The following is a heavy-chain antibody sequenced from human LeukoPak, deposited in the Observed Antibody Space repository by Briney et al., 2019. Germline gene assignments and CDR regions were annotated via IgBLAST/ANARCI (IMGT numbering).Heavy chain of an antibody. CDR2: IIPILGIA. CDR3: SRDWKAARFDP. J-gene: IGHJ5*02. CDR1: GGTFSSYT. V-gene: IGHV1-69*04. Sequence: SVKVSCKASGGTFSSYTISWVRQAPGQGLEWMGRIIPILGIANYAQKFKGRVTITADKSTSTAYMGLSILRSEDTACGSCSRDWKAARFDPWGQGTLVTVSS. D-gene: IGHD6-6*01.